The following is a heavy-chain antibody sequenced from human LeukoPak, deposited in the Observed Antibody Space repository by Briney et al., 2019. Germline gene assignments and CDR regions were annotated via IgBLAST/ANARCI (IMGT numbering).Heavy chain of an antibody. J-gene: IGHJ4*02. CDR1: GGSISSYY. CDR2: IYTSGST. CDR3: ARVVSYSCSPAYFDY. Sequence: SETLSLTCTVSGGSISSYYWSWIRQPAGKGLEWIGRIYTSGSTNYNPSLKSRVTMSVDTSKNQFSLKLSSVTAADTAVYYCARVVSYSCSPAYFDYWGQGTLVTVSS. V-gene: IGHV4-4*07. D-gene: IGHD6-6*01.